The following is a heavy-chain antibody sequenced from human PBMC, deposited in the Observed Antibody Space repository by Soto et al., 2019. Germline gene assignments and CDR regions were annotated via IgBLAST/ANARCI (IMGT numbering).Heavy chain of an antibody. CDR3: ARHSSSWYRTAYYGIDV. D-gene: IGHD6-13*01. Sequence: SETLSLTCTVSGGSISSSSYYWGWIRQPPGKGLEWIGSIYYSGSTYYNPSLKSRVTISVDTSKNQFSLKLSSVTAADTAVYYCARHSSSWYRTAYYGIDVWGQGAPVTVS. J-gene: IGHJ6*02. CDR2: IYYSGST. CDR1: GGSISSSSYY. V-gene: IGHV4-39*01.